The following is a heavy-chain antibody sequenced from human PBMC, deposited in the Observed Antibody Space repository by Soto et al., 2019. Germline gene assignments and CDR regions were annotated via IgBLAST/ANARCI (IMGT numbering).Heavy chain of an antibody. D-gene: IGHD3-3*01. J-gene: IGHJ4*02. Sequence: PSETLSLTCAVYGGSFSGYYWSWIRQPPGKGLEWIGEINHSGSTNYNPSLKSRVTISVDTSKNQFSLKLSSVTAADTAVYYCARGALRFLEWLPYFDYWGQGTLVTVSS. CDR3: ARGALRFLEWLPYFDY. V-gene: IGHV4-34*01. CDR1: GGSFSGYY. CDR2: INHSGST.